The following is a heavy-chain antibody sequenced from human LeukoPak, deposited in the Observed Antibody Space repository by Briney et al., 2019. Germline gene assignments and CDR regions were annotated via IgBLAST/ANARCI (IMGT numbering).Heavy chain of an antibody. V-gene: IGHV4-61*02. D-gene: IGHD4-11*01. CDR1: GGSISSGSYY. J-gene: IGHJ6*03. CDR3: ARATVGYYYYYYMDV. CDR2: IYTSGST. Sequence: PSETLSLTCTVSGGSISSGSYYWSWIRQPAGKGLEWIGRIYTSGSTNYNPSLKSRVTMSVDTSKNQFSLKLSSVTAADTAVYYCARATVGYYYYYYMDVWGKGTTVTVSS.